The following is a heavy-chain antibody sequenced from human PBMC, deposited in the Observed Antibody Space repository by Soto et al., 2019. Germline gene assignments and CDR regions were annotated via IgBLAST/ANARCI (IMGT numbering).Heavy chain of an antibody. CDR3: ARFMVFTKLMDN. V-gene: IGHV1-18*01. CDR2: ISAYNGNI. Sequence: ASVKVSCKASGHTFSSDTITWVRQTPGQGLEWMGWISAYNGNIKYAQKLQGRVTMTTDTSTRTASMELRSLRPDDTAVYYCARFMVFTKLMDNWGQGTLVTIPS. CDR1: GHTFSSDT. D-gene: IGHD3-22*01. J-gene: IGHJ4*02.